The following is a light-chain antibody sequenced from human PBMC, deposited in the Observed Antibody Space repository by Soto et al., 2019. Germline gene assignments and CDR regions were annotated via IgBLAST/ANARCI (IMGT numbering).Light chain of an antibody. CDR2: EVS. J-gene: IGLJ3*02. CDR3: SSYTTSNTWL. CDR1: TSDVGGFDS. Sequence: QSALTQPASVSGSPGQSITISCTATTSDVGGFDSVSWYQQHPGTAPRVIIYEVSNRTSGVSYRFSGSKSANTASLTISGLQADDEADYYCSSYTTSNTWLFGGGTKVTVL. V-gene: IGLV2-14*01.